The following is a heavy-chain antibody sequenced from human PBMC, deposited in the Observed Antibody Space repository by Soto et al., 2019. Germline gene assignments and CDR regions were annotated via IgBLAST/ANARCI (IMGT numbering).Heavy chain of an antibody. Sequence: EVQLLESGGGLVQPGGSLRLSCAASGFTFSSYAMGWVRQAPGKGLEWVSAISGGGGSTYYADSVKGRFTISRDNAKNTLYLQMNSLRAEDTAVYYCARRGSGSYYDYWGQGTLVIVSS. CDR2: ISGGGGST. CDR3: ARRGSGSYYDY. V-gene: IGHV3-23*01. J-gene: IGHJ4*02. CDR1: GFTFSSYA. D-gene: IGHD1-26*01.